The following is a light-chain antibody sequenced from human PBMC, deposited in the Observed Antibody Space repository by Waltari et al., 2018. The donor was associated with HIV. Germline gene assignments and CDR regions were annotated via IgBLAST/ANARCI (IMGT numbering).Light chain of an antibody. J-gene: IGKJ3*01. CDR2: GAS. V-gene: IGKV1-39*01. CDR3: LQGYSSPLT. CDR1: QSINSF. Sequence: DIQMTQSPSSLSASVGDRVTISCRTSQSINSFLNWYQQKPGKVPKPLIYGASTLESGVPSRFSGTGYGTDFSLTISNLQPEDFATYYCLQGYSSPLTFGPGTKVDIK.